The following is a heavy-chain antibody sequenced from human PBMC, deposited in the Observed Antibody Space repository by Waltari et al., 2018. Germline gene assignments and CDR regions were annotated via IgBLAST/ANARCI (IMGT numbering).Heavy chain of an antibody. D-gene: IGHD1-26*01. Sequence: HLQLQESGPGLVKPSETLSLTCSLSGASISSNHHFWGWIRQPPGKGLEWITTVYYTGDTYYNPSLQSRLTISVDTSKTQFSLQLISGTAADTAVYYCASTVPAGGASFDYWGQGILVTVSS. CDR1: GASISSNHHF. V-gene: IGHV4-39*07. CDR2: VYYTGDT. J-gene: IGHJ4*02. CDR3: ASTVPAGGASFDY.